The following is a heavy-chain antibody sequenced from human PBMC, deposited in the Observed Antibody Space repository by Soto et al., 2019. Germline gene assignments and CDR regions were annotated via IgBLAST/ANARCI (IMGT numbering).Heavy chain of an antibody. V-gene: IGHV3-23*01. CDR3: ARDGGNWTYAIDV. Sequence: GVLRLSCTASGFTFNTYAMNWVRQAPGKGLEWVSSISGSAGSTYYADSVKGRFTVSRDNSKNTLYLQTNSLRAEDTAIYYCARDGGNWTYAIDVWRHGNTVAVSS. J-gene: IGHJ6*02. CDR1: GFTFNTYA. CDR2: ISGSAGST. D-gene: IGHD3-16*01.